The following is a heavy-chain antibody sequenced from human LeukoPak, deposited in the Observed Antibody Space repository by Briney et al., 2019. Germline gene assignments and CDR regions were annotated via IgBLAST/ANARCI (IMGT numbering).Heavy chain of an antibody. D-gene: IGHD2-2*01. J-gene: IGHJ4*02. CDR1: GYTFIDYY. CDR3: ARVKKFMPEFEF. Sequence: ASVKVSCKSSGYTFIDYYIHWVRQAPGQGLEWMGWINPNSGATKYAQKFQGRVSMTRDTSINTAYMDLTNLRSDDTAIFYCARVKKFMPEFEFWGQGTLVTVPS. V-gene: IGHV1-2*02. CDR2: INPNSGAT.